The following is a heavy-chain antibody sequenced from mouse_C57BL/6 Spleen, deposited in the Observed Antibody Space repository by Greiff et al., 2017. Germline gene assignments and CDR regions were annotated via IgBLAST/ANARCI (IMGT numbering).Heavy chain of an antibody. V-gene: IGHV1-9*01. Sequence: QVQLQQSGAELMKPGASVKLSCKATGYTFTGYWIEWVKQRPGHGLEWIGEILPGSGSTNYNEKFKGKATFTADTSSNTAYMQLSSLTTEDAAIYYCARRCSSGYGRGYFDYWGQGTTLTVSS. D-gene: IGHD3-2*02. CDR2: ILPGSGST. CDR1: GYTFTGYW. J-gene: IGHJ2*01. CDR3: ARRCSSGYGRGYFDY.